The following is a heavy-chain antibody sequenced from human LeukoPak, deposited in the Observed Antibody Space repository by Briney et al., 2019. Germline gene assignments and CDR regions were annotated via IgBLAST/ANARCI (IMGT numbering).Heavy chain of an antibody. CDR3: AKDSCSGGICYSSGNDAFDF. V-gene: IGHV4-4*07. CDR1: GGSISSFY. D-gene: IGHD2-15*01. Sequence: PSETLSLTCSVSGGSISSFYWSWIRQPAGKGLEWIGRIYTTGSTDYNPSLKSRVTMSVDPSKNQFSLKLSSVTAADTAVYYCAKDSCSGGICYSSGNDAFDFWGQGTMVTVSS. J-gene: IGHJ3*01. CDR2: IYTTGST.